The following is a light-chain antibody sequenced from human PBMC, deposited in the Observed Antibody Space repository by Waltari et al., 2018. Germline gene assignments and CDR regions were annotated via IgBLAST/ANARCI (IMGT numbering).Light chain of an antibody. CDR2: EVS. CDR1: SSYVGGYNY. Sequence: QSALTQTASVSGSPGQSITISCTGTSSYVGGYNYVPWYQHHPGKAPKLMIYEVSNRPSGVSNRFSGSKSGNTASLTISGLQAEDEGDYYCSSYAISRPWVFGGGTKLTVL. CDR3: SSYAISRPWV. V-gene: IGLV2-14*01. J-gene: IGLJ3*02.